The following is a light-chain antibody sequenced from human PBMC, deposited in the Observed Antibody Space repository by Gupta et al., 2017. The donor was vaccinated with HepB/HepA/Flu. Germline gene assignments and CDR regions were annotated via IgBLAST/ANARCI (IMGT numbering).Light chain of an antibody. J-gene: IGLJ2*01. CDR3: SSYTSSSTRV. CDR1: SSDVGGYNY. V-gene: IGLV2-14*03. CDR2: DVS. Sequence: SALTQPASVSGSPGQSITISCHGTSSDVGGYNYVSWYQQHPGKAPKLMIYDVSNRPSGVSNRFSGSKSGNTASLTISGLQAEDEADYYCSSYTSSSTRVFGGGTKLTVL.